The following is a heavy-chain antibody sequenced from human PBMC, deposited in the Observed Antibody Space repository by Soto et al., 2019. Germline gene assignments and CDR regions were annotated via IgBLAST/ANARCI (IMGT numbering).Heavy chain of an antibody. V-gene: IGHV1-46*01. Sequence: ASVKVSCKASGYTFTSYYMHWVRQAPGQGLEWMGIINPSGGSTSYAQKFQGRVTMTRDTSTSTVYMELSSLRAEDTAVYYCARDLGDYYDSSDAFDIWGQGTMVIVS. J-gene: IGHJ3*02. D-gene: IGHD3-22*01. CDR2: INPSGGST. CDR1: GYTFTSYY. CDR3: ARDLGDYYDSSDAFDI.